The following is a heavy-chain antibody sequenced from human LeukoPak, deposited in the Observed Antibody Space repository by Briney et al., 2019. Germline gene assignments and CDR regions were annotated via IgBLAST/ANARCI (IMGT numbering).Heavy chain of an antibody. CDR1: GYTFTSYW. Sequence: GESLRISCKGSGYTFTSYWISWVRQMPGKGLEWMGRIDPRDSYTKYSPSFEGHVTISVDKSISTAYLQWSSLKAPDTAMYYCARGGTGYYLDYWGQGALVTVSS. D-gene: IGHD1-7*01. J-gene: IGHJ4*02. V-gene: IGHV5-10-1*01. CDR3: ARGGTGYYLDY. CDR2: IDPRDSYT.